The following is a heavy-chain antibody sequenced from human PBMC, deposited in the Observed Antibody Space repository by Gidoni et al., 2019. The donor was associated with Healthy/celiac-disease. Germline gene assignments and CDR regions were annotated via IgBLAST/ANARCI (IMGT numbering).Heavy chain of an antibody. V-gene: IGHV3-30*04. Sequence: QVQLVESGGGVVQPGRSLRLSCAASGFTFSRCAMHWVRQAPGKGLEWVAVISYDGSNKYYADSVKGRFTISRDNSKNTLYLQMNSLRAEDTAVYYCARDDCTSCPLVGGWFDPWGQGTLVTVSS. CDR1: GFTFSRCA. CDR2: ISYDGSNK. J-gene: IGHJ5*02. D-gene: IGHD2-2*01. CDR3: ARDDCTSCPLVGGWFDP.